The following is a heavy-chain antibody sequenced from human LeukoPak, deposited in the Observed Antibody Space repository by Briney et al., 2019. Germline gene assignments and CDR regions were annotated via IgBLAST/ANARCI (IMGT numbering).Heavy chain of an antibody. Sequence: SETLSLTCAVYGGSFSGYYWSWIRQPPGKGLEWIGEINHSGSTNYNPSLKSRVTISVDTSKNQFSLKLSSVTAADTAVYYCAREHYDSSGYYYRHSYFQHWGQGTLVTVSS. V-gene: IGHV4-34*01. J-gene: IGHJ1*01. D-gene: IGHD3-22*01. CDR3: AREHYDSSGYYYRHSYFQH. CDR2: INHSGST. CDR1: GGSFSGYY.